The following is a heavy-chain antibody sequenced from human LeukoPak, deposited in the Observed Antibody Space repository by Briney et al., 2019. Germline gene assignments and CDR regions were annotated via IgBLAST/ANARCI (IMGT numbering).Heavy chain of an antibody. V-gene: IGHV1-2*04. CDR2: INPNSGGT. J-gene: IGHJ3*02. D-gene: IGHD2-2*01. CDR1: GYTFTGYY. Sequence: ASVKVSCKASGYTFTGYYMHWVRQAPGQGLEWMGWINPNSGGTNYAQKFQGWVTMTRDTSISTAYMELSGLRSDDTAVYYCAREAGYCSSTSCRNDAFDIWGQGTMVTVSS. CDR3: AREAGYCSSTSCRNDAFDI.